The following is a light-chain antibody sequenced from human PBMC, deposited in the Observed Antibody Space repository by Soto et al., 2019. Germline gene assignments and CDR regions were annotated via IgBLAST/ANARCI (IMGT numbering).Light chain of an antibody. CDR2: INSDGSH. J-gene: IGLJ3*02. V-gene: IGLV4-69*01. Sequence: QSVLTQSPSVSASLGASVKLTCTLSSGHSTYAIAWHQQQPEKGPRFLMKINSDGSHSKGDGFFDRFSGSSSGAERHLTISSIQSEDEADYYCQSLGTGIQVFGGGTKLTVL. CDR1: SGHSTYA. CDR3: QSLGTGIQV.